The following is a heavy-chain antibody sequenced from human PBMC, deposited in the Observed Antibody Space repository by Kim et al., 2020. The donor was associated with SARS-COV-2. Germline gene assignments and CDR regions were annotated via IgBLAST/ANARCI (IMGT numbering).Heavy chain of an antibody. CDR3: ARYGKSSGGTSVWFDL. CDR2: IYYTGNT. CDR1: GGSISGYY. Sequence: SETLSLTCSVSGGSISGYYWSWIRQPPGKGLEWIGLIYYTGNTRYSPPLMSRVTISVDTSKNQFSLNLSSVTAADTAVYYCARYGKSSGGTSVWFDLWGQGTLVTVSS. J-gene: IGHJ5*02. V-gene: IGHV4-59*12. D-gene: IGHD2-15*01.